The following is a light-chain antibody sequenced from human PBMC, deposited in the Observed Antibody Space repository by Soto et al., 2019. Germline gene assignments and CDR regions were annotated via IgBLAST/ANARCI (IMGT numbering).Light chain of an antibody. Sequence: QLVLTQSPSASASLGASVKLTCTLSSGHSSYAIAWHQQHPEKGPRYLMNLNNDGSHTKGDGIPDRFSGSSSGAERYLTISSLQSEDEADYYCQTWGTGIRVFGRGTKLTVL. CDR1: SGHSSYA. J-gene: IGLJ3*02. CDR2: LNNDGSH. V-gene: IGLV4-69*01. CDR3: QTWGTGIRV.